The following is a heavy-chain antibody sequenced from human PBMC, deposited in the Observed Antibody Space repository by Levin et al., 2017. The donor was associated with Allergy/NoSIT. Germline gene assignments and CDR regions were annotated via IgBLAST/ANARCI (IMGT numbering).Heavy chain of an antibody. Sequence: QSGESLKISCAASGFTFSTYWMTWVRQAPGKGLEWVATIKQDGSEKYYVDSVRGRFTISRDNVENSLYLQMNTLRAEDTAVYYCARGMVCRGGVCGYDHWGQGTLVTVSS. CDR1: GFTFSTYW. D-gene: IGHD2-8*02. CDR2: IKQDGSEK. J-gene: IGHJ4*02. CDR3: ARGMVCRGGVCGYDH. V-gene: IGHV3-7*03.